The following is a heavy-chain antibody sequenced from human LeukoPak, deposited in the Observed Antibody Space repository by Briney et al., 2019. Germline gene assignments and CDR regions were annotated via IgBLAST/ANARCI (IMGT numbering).Heavy chain of an antibody. CDR1: GGSISSGSYY. D-gene: IGHD6-19*01. V-gene: IGHV4-61*01. Sequence: PSETLSLTCTVSGGSISSGSYYWSWIRQPPGKGLEWIGYIYYSGSTNYNPSLKSRVTISVDTSKNQFSLKLSSVTAADTAVYYCAREVDDYSSGWYHYYYYYMDVWGKGTTVTVSS. CDR2: IYYSGST. CDR3: AREVDDYSSGWYHYYYYYMDV. J-gene: IGHJ6*03.